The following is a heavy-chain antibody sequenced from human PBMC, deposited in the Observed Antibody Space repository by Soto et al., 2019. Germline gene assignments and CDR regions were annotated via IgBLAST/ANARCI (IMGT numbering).Heavy chain of an antibody. J-gene: IGHJ3*02. CDR1: GGSVSSGSYY. V-gene: IGHV4-61*01. D-gene: IGHD5-12*01. CDR3: ARVRVGVATTHDACDI. Sequence: QVQLQESGPGLVKPSETLSLTCTVSGGSVSSGSYYWSWIRQPPGKGLEWIGYIYYSGSTNYNPSLKSRVTISVDTSKNQFSLKLSSVTAADTAVYYCARVRVGVATTHDACDIWGQGTMVTVSS. CDR2: IYYSGST.